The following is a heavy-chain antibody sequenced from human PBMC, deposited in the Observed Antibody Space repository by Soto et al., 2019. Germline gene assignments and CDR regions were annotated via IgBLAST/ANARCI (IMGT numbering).Heavy chain of an antibody. Sequence: SVKVSCKASGGTFSSYGISWVRQAPGQGLEWMGGLIPISGTANYAQNFQGRVTIAADASTSTAYMELSSLRSEDTAVYYCATGEIAATGTVRVPWDFYYGLDVWGQGTTVTVS. CDR2: LIPISGTA. CDR3: ATGEIAATGTVRVPWDFYYGLDV. V-gene: IGHV1-69*13. J-gene: IGHJ6*02. D-gene: IGHD6-25*01. CDR1: GGTFSSYG.